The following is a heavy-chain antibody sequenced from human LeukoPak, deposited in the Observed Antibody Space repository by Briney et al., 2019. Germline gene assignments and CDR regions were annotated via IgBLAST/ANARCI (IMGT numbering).Heavy chain of an antibody. CDR3: ARDRAAYSPPPADS. D-gene: IGHD3-16*01. CDR1: GFTFSNYA. CDR2: ISGSGGST. V-gene: IGHV3-23*01. Sequence: GGSLRLSCVDSGFTFSNYAMNWVRQAPGKGLEWVSSISGSGGSTYYADSAKGRFTISRDNAKNSLYLQMNSLRAEDTAVYYWARDRAAYSPPPADSWAQEPLVTASS. J-gene: IGHJ4*02.